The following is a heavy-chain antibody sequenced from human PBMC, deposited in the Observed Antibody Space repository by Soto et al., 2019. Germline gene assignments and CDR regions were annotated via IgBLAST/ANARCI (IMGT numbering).Heavy chain of an antibody. CDR2: ISSSSSTI. CDR1: GFTFSSYS. CDR3: ARDKRTATAMAFDI. D-gene: IGHD2-2*01. J-gene: IGHJ3*02. Sequence: GGSLRLSCAASGFTFSSYSMNWVRQAPGKGLEWVSYISSSSSTIYYADSVKGRFTISRDNAKNSLYLQMNSLRAEDTAVYYCARDKRTATAMAFDIWGQGTMVTVSS. V-gene: IGHV3-48*04.